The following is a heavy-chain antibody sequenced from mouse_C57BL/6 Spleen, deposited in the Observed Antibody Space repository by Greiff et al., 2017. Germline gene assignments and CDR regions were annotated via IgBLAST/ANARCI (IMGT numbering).Heavy chain of an antibody. CDR2: INYDGSST. CDR1: GFTFSDYY. Sequence: DVHLVESEGGLVQPGSSMKLSCTASGFTFSDYYMAWVRQVPEKGLEWVANINYDGSSTYYLDSLKSRFIISRDNAKNILYLQMSSLKSEDTATYYCARADTWFAYWGQGTLVTVSA. V-gene: IGHV5-16*01. J-gene: IGHJ3*01. CDR3: ARADTWFAY.